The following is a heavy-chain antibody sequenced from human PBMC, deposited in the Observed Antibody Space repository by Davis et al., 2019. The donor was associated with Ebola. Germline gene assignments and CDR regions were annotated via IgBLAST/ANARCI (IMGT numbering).Heavy chain of an antibody. V-gene: IGHV1-46*01. D-gene: IGHD3-22*01. CDR3: AREGGRYYDSSGYVFDI. Sequence: ASVKVSCKASGYRFTSYYMHWVRQAPGQGLEWMGIINPITGGTSYAQNFQVRVNMTRDTSTSTVYMELSSLRSEDTAEYYCAREGGRYYDSSGYVFDIWGKGTMVKVSS. J-gene: IGHJ3*02. CDR1: GYRFTSYY. CDR2: INPITGGT.